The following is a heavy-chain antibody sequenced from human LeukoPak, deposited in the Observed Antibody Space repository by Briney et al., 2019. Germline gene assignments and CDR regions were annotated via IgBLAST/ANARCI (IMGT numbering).Heavy chain of an antibody. CDR2: INPNSGGT. Sequence: GASVTVSCKASGYTFTGYYMHWVRQAPGQGLEWMGWINPNSGGTNYAQKFQGRVTMTRDTSISTAYMELSRLRSDDTAVYYCARDRAVVVVVAILSYWGQGTLVTVSS. CDR3: ARDRAVVVVVAILSY. D-gene: IGHD2-15*01. V-gene: IGHV1-2*02. J-gene: IGHJ4*02. CDR1: GYTFTGYY.